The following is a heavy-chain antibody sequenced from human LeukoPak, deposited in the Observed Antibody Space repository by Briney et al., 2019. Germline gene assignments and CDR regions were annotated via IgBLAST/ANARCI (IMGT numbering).Heavy chain of an antibody. D-gene: IGHD6-13*01. CDR2: IYYSGSA. CDR3: ARVGTAYSSSWFDY. Sequence: SETLSLTCTVSGGSVSSGSYYWSWIRQHPGKGLEWIGYIYYSGSAYYNPSLKSRVTISVDTSKNQFSLKLSSVTAADTAVYYCARVGTAYSSSWFDYWGQGTLVTVSS. V-gene: IGHV4-31*03. J-gene: IGHJ4*02. CDR1: GGSVSSGSYY.